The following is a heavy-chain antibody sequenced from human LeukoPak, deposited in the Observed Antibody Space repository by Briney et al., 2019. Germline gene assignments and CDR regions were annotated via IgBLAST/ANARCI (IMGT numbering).Heavy chain of an antibody. CDR2: IIPILGAA. J-gene: IGHJ2*01. CDR3: ARATGNSDHSPQEPIDLYFDL. D-gene: IGHD4-23*01. CDR1: GGTFSSYT. Sequence: ASVKVSCKASGGTFSSYTISWVRQAPGQGLEWMGRIIPILGAANYAQKFQGRVTITADESTSTAYMELRSLRSEDTAVYYCARATGNSDHSPQEPIDLYFDLWGRGTLVTVSS. V-gene: IGHV1-69*08.